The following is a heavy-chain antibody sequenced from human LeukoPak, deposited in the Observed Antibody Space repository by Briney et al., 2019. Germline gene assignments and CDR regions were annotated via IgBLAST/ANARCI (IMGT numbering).Heavy chain of an antibody. D-gene: IGHD5-12*01. V-gene: IGHV1-18*01. CDR1: GGTFSSYA. CDR3: ARAGPGLRKSEYVGY. CDR2: ISAYNGKT. Sequence: ASVKVSCKASGGTFSSYATSWVRQAPGQGLEWMGWISAYNGKTNYAQKLQGRVTMTTDTSTSTAYMELRSLRSDDTAVYYCARAGPGLRKSEYVGYWGQGTLVTVSS. J-gene: IGHJ4*02.